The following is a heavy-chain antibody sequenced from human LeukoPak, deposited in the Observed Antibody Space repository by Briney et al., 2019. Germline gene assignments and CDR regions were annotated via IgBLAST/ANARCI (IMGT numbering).Heavy chain of an antibody. Sequence: GGSLRLSCAASGFTFSTYDMSWVRQAPGKGLEWVSVISGSGDNTYYADSVKGRFTISRDNSKNTLYPQMNSLIAEDTAVYSCAKDPRYGANAWGQGTLVTVSS. D-gene: IGHD4-23*01. CDR1: GFTFSTYD. V-gene: IGHV3-23*01. CDR2: ISGSGDNT. J-gene: IGHJ5*02. CDR3: AKDPRYGANA.